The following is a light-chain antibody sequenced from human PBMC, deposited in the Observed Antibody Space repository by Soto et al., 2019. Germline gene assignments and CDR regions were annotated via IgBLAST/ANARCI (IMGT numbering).Light chain of an antibody. CDR3: QQTSSAPFT. Sequence: DIQMTQSPYSLSAAVGDRVTIACRASQNINTYLNWYQQKPGKAPKLLIFDAASLQSGVPSRFSGGGSRTDFTLTITSLQPEDFATYYCQQTSSAPFTVGPGTKVDI. V-gene: IGKV1-39*01. CDR1: QNINTY. J-gene: IGKJ3*01. CDR2: DAA.